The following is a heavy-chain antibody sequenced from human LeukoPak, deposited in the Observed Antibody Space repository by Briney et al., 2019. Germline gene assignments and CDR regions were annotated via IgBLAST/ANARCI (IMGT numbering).Heavy chain of an antibody. J-gene: IGHJ4*02. CDR3: ARSGRGSSAGFDY. CDR2: IYYSGST. V-gene: IGHV4-59*01. CDR1: GGSISSYY. D-gene: IGHD3-10*01. Sequence: SETLSLTCTVSGGSISSYYWSWIRQPPGQGLEWIGYIYYSGSTNYTPSLKSRITISVDTSRNQFSLKLNSVTAADTAVYYCARSGRGSSAGFDYWGQGTLVTVSS.